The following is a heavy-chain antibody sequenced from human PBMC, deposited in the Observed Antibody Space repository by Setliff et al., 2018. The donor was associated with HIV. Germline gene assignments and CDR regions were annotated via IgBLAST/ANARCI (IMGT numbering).Heavy chain of an antibody. J-gene: IGHJ4*02. CDR2: IQSKADGGTT. V-gene: IGHV3-15*07. CDR1: GFTFSNAW. CDR3: TTKYS. Sequence: GGSLRLSCAASGFTFSNAWMNWVRQAPGKGLEWVGRIQSKADGGTTNYAAPVKGRFTISRDDSKNMLYLQMNSLKIEDTAVYYCTTKYSWGQGTLVTVSS.